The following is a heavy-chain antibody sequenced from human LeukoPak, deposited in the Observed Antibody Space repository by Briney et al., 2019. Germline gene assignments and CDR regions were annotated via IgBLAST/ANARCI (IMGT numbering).Heavy chain of an antibody. CDR1: GFTFSSYE. D-gene: IGHD3-10*01. CDR3: TREDMVRGPYYYYYMDV. J-gene: IGHJ6*03. CDR2: ISSSGSTI. Sequence: GGSLRLSCAASGFTFSSYEMNWVRQAPGKGLEWVSYISSSGSTIYYADSVKGRFTISRDNAKNSLYLQMNSLRAEDTAVYYCTREDMVRGPYYYYYMDVWGKGTTVTISS. V-gene: IGHV3-48*03.